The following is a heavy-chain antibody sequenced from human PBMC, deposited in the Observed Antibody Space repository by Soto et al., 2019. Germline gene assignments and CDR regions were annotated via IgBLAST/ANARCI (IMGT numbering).Heavy chain of an antibody. CDR1: GGSISTYY. Sequence: ETLSLTCTVSGGSISTYYWSWIRQSPGKGLEWIGYIHYSGNTMYNPSLESRVTMSVDTSKNHFSLQVTSVTAADTAVYFCARSNLGGFNYGYIWGPGIQVTVSS. CDR3: ARSNLGGFNYGYI. J-gene: IGHJ4*02. CDR2: IHYSGNT. V-gene: IGHV4-59*01. D-gene: IGHD5-18*01.